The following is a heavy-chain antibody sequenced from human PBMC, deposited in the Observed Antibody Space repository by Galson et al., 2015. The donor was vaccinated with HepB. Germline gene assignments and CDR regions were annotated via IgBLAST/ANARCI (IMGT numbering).Heavy chain of an antibody. CDR3: TTVGLRYCSGTSCYHL. CDR2: IKSKTDGGTT. CDR1: GFTFSNAW. J-gene: IGHJ4*02. V-gene: IGHV3-15*01. D-gene: IGHD2-2*01. Sequence: SLRLSCAASGFTFSNAWMSWVRQAPGKGLEWVGRIKSKTDGGTTDYAAAVKGRFTISRDDSKNTLYLQMNSLKTKDTAEYYCTTVGLRYCSGTSCYHLWGQGTLVTVSS.